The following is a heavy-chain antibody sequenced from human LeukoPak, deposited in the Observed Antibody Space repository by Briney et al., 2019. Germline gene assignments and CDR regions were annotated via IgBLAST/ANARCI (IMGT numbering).Heavy chain of an antibody. Sequence: SETLSLTCTVSGGSISSSSYYWGWIRQPPGKGLEWIGEINHSGSTNYNPSLKSRVTISVDTSKNQFSLKLSSVTAADTAVYYCARRPILNYYGSGSYYTAVGRYFDYWGQGTLVTVSS. CDR1: GGSISSSSYY. CDR3: ARRPILNYYGSGSYYTAVGRYFDY. D-gene: IGHD3-10*01. V-gene: IGHV4-39*07. J-gene: IGHJ4*02. CDR2: INHSGST.